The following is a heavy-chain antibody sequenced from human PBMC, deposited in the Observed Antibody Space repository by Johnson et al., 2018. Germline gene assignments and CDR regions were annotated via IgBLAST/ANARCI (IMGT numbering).Heavy chain of an antibody. Sequence: VQLQQSGGGLAQPGGSLRLSCTASGLTFSTDWMHWVRQIPGKGLEWVSRLTPDGTDTYYADSVKGRFTMSRDNAKNTLFLQMNSLRAEDTAMYYGAREEAAAGNWFFDLGGRGTLVTVSS. D-gene: IGHD6-13*01. V-gene: IGHV3-74*01. J-gene: IGHJ2*01. CDR2: LTPDGTDT. CDR3: AREEAAAGNWFFDL. CDR1: GLTFSTDW.